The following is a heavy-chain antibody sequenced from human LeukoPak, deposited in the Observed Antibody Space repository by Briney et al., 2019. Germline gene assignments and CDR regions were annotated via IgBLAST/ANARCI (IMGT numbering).Heavy chain of an antibody. Sequence: SETLSLTCTVSGGSISTYYWSWIRQPAGKGLEWIGRISTSGSTNYNPSLKSRVTMSVDTSNNQFSLKLSSVTAADTAVYYCARVSHYYDSSGYYYVRAFDIWGQGTMVTVSS. J-gene: IGHJ3*02. V-gene: IGHV4-4*07. CDR2: ISTSGST. CDR1: GGSISTYY. D-gene: IGHD3-22*01. CDR3: ARVSHYYDSSGYYYVRAFDI.